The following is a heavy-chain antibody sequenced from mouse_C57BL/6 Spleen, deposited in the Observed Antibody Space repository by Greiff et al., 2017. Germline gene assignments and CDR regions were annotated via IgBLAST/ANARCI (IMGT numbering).Heavy chain of an antibody. CDR1: GFNIKDSY. J-gene: IGHJ2*01. CDR2: IDPEDGET. Sequence: EVQLQQSGAELVKPGASVKLSCTASGFNIKDSYMHWVKQRTEQGLEWIGRIDPEDGETEYAPKFQGKATITADTSSNTAYLQLSSLTSEDTAVYYCARWDDYYFDYWGQGTTLTVSS. V-gene: IGHV14-2*01. D-gene: IGHD2-4*01. CDR3: ARWDDYYFDY.